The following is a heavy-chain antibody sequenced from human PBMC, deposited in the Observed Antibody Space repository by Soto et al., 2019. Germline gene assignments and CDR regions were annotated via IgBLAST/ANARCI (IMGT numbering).Heavy chain of an antibody. Sequence: QVRLQESGPGLVKPSETLSLTCTVSGASISRYYWSWIRQSPGKGLEWIGYLYNTGSTIYNPSLKSRVTISVDTSKNQFSLKMNSVTPADTAVYYCARDLWGYCRVDCYPLDVWGQGTTVTVSS. CDR3: ARDLWGYCRVDCYPLDV. D-gene: IGHD2-21*02. CDR2: LYNTGST. V-gene: IGHV4-59*01. CDR1: GASISRYY. J-gene: IGHJ6*02.